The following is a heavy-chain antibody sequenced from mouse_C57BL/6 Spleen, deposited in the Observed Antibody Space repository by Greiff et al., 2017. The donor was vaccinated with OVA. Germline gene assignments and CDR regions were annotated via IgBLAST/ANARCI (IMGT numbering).Heavy chain of an antibody. CDR3: TTNYGSSPYWYFDV. Sequence: VQLKQSGAELVRPGASVKLSCTASGFNIKDYYMHWVKQRPEQGLEWIGRIDPEDGDTEYAPKFQGKATMTADTSSNTAYLQLSSLTSEDTAVYYCTTNYGSSPYWYFDVWGTGTTVTVSS. CDR2: IDPEDGDT. D-gene: IGHD1-1*01. V-gene: IGHV14-1*01. J-gene: IGHJ1*03. CDR1: GFNIKDYY.